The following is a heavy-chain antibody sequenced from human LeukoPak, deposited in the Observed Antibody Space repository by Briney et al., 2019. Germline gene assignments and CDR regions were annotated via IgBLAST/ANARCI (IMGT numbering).Heavy chain of an antibody. CDR1: GYTFTSYD. J-gene: IGHJ4*02. CDR3: ARGTTDDY. CDR2: INPSGGST. V-gene: IGHV1-46*01. Sequence: ASVKVSCKASGYTFTSYDIDWVRQAPGQGLEWMGVINPSGGSTRYAQKFQGRVTMTGDPSTRTVYMELSSLTSDDTAVYYCARGTTDDYWGQGTPVTVSS. D-gene: IGHD1-1*01.